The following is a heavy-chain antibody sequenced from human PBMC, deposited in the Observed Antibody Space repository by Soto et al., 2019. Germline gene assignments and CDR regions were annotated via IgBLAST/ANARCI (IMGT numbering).Heavy chain of an antibody. CDR2: ISPGSRGP. J-gene: IGHJ5*02. D-gene: IGHD2-21*01. Sequence: GGSLRLSCAGSGFTFGDSYMSWIRQAPGKGLEWLSYISPGSRGPAYADSVKGRFNISRDSARRALFLQMTSLPDEVRAMYYCVRGGGAGVFDPWGQGTMVAVSS. V-gene: IGHV3-11*06. CDR3: VRGGGAGVFDP. CDR1: GFTFGDSY.